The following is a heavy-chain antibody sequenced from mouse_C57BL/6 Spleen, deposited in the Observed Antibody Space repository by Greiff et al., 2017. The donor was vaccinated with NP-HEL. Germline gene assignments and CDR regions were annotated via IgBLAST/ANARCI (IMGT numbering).Heavy chain of an antibody. J-gene: IGHJ2*01. CDR2: IDPETGGT. CDR3: TRSYYSNLFDY. Sequence: VQLQQSGAELVRPGASVTLSCKASGYTFTDYEMHWVKQTPVHGLEWIGAIDPETGGTAYNQKFKGKAILTADKSSSTAYMELRSLTSEDSAVYYCTRSYYSNLFDYWGKGTTLTVSS. V-gene: IGHV1-15*01. D-gene: IGHD2-5*01. CDR1: GYTFTDYE.